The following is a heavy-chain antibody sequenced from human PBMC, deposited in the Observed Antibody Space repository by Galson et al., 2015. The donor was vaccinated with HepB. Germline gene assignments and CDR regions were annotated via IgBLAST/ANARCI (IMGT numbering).Heavy chain of an antibody. CDR1: GYTFTSYA. CDR3: ARDLGIAAAGTEGLYYYYYGMDV. D-gene: IGHD6-13*01. CDR2: INAGNGNT. Sequence: SVKVSCKASGYTFTSYAMHWVRQAPGQRLEWMGWINAGNGNTKYSQKFQGRVTITRDTSASTAYMELSSLRSEDTAVYYCARDLGIAAAGTEGLYYYYYGMDVWGQGTTVTVSS. J-gene: IGHJ6*02. V-gene: IGHV1-3*01.